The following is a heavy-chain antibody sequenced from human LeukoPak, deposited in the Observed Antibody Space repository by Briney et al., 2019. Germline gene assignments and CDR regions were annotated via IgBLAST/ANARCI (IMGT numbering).Heavy chain of an antibody. Sequence: GGSLRLSCAASGFTFDDYAMHWVRQAPGKGLEWVSGISWNSGSIGYADSVKGRFTISRDNAKNSLYLQMNSLRAEDTAVYYCAGDLFTIFGVVPYWGQGTLVTVSS. D-gene: IGHD3-3*01. CDR1: GFTFDDYA. V-gene: IGHV3-9*01. CDR2: ISWNSGSI. J-gene: IGHJ4*02. CDR3: AGDLFTIFGVVPY.